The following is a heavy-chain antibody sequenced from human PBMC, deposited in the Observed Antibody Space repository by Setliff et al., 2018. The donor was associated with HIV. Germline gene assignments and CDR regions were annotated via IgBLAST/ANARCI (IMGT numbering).Heavy chain of an antibody. CDR3: ARVNGSWYERVLNNYYYMDV. CDR1: GGTFSSYA. V-gene: IGHV1-69*13. Sequence: SVKVSCKASGGTFSSYAISWVRQAPGQGLEWMGGIIPIFGTANYAQKFQGRVTITADESTSTAYMELGSLRSEDTAVYYCARVNGSWYERVLNNYYYMDVWGKGTTVTVSS. D-gene: IGHD6-13*01. CDR2: IIPIFGTA. J-gene: IGHJ6*03.